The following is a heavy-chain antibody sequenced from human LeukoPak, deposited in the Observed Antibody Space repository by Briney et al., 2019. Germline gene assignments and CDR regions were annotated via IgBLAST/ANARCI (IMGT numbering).Heavy chain of an antibody. CDR2: ISGSGGST. J-gene: IGHJ5*02. CDR3: AKDDYDLWGVRDNWFDP. V-gene: IGHV3-23*01. D-gene: IGHD3-3*01. CDR1: GFTFSSYA. Sequence: GGSLRLSCAASGFTFSSYAMSWVRQAPGKGLEWVSAISGSGGSTYYADSVKGRFTISRDNSKNTLYLQMNSLRAEDTAVYYCAKDDYDLWGVRDNWFDPWGQGTLVTVSS.